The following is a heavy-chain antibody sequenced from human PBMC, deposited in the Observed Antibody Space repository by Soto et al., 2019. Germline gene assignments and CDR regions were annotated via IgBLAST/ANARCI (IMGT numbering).Heavy chain of an antibody. V-gene: IGHV3-11*01. CDR1: GFTFSDYY. Sequence: GGSLRLSCAASGFTFSDYYMTWVRQAPGKGLECISYSSSSGSTISYADSVKGRFTISRDNPKNSLSLQMNSLRGDDTAVYYCERITHAGYFDYWGEGTMVTVYS. CDR2: SSSSGSTI. J-gene: IGHJ4*02. CDR3: ERITHAGYFDY. D-gene: IGHD6-13*01.